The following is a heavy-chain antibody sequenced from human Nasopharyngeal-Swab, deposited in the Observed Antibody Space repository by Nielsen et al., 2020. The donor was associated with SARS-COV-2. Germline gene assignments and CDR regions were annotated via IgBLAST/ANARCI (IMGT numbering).Heavy chain of an antibody. V-gene: IGHV3-21*01. Sequence: GESLKISCAASGFTFSSYSMNWVRQAPGKGLEWVSSISSSSSYIYYADSVKGRFTISRDNAKNSLYLQMNSLRAEDTAVYYCARHRSGSYKYYFDYWGQGTLVTVSS. CDR1: GFTFSSYS. CDR3: ARHRSGSYKYYFDY. D-gene: IGHD1-26*01. CDR2: ISSSSSYI. J-gene: IGHJ4*02.